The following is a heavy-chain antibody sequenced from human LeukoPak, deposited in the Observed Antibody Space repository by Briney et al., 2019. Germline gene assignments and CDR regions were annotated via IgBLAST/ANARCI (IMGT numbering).Heavy chain of an antibody. CDR1: GFTFNNYG. CDR2: IRYDGTSE. CDR3: ARDLGQYYDTSDNWFDP. V-gene: IGHV3-30*02. J-gene: IGHJ5*02. Sequence: GGSLRLSCGASGFTFNNYGMLWVRQAPGKRLDWVAFIRYDGTSEYYADSVKGRFTISRDNSKNTLFLQMNSLRPEDTAVYYCARDLGQYYDTSDNWFDPWGQGTPVTVSS. D-gene: IGHD3-22*01.